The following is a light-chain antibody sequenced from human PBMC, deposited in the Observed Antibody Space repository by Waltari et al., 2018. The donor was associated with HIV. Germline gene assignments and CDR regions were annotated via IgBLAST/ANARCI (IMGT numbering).Light chain of an antibody. Sequence: QSVLTQPPSASGTPGQRVTISCSGDSSISGRTFVNWYQQLPGTAPKPLSCRSYQRPSGVPDRFAGAKSGSSASLAISGLRSEDEAVYYCAAWDDNLRGVCGGGTKLTVL. J-gene: IGLJ2*01. CDR1: SSISGRTF. V-gene: IGLV1-47*01. CDR3: AAWDDNLRGV. CDR2: RSY.